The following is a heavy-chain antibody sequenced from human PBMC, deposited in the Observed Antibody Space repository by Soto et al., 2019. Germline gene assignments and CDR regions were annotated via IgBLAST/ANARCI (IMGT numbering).Heavy chain of an antibody. CDR1: GFTFSSYG. V-gene: IGHV3-30*18. D-gene: IGHD6-13*01. CDR2: ISYDGSNK. CDR3: AKTLKGIAAADRFYYYYSGMDV. J-gene: IGHJ6*02. Sequence: GGPLRLSCAASGFTFSSYGMHWVRQAPGKGLEWVAVISYDGSNKYYADSVKGRFTISRDNSKNTLYLQMNSLRAEDTAVYYCAKTLKGIAAADRFYYYYSGMDVWGQGTTVTVSS.